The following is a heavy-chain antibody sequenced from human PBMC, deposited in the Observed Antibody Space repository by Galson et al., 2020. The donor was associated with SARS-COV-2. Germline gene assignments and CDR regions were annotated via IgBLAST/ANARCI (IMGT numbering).Heavy chain of an antibody. D-gene: IGHD3-10*01. CDR3: ASARGYSGLGSNNWFDP. CDR1: GGTFSSYA. J-gene: IGHJ5*02. CDR2: IIHILGIA. V-gene: IGHV1-69*10. Sequence: SVKVSCKASGGTFSSYAISWVQQAPGQGLEWMGGIIHILGIANYAQKFQGRVTINADKSTSTAYMELSSLRSEDTAVYYCASARGYSGLGSNNWFDPWGQGTLVTVSS.